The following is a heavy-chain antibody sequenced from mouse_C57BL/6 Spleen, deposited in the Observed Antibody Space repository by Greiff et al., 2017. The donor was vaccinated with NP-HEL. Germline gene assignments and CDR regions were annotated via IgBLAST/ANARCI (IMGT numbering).Heavy chain of an antibody. J-gene: IGHJ4*01. V-gene: IGHV1-82*01. Sequence: VQLQQSGPELVKPGASVKISCKASGYAFSSSWMNWVKQRPGKGLEWIGRIYPGDGDTNYNGKFKGKATLTADKSSSTAYMQLSSLTSEDSAVYFCARGITTVVNYAMDYWGQGTSVTVSS. D-gene: IGHD1-1*01. CDR1: GYAFSSSW. CDR2: IYPGDGDT. CDR3: ARGITTVVNYAMDY.